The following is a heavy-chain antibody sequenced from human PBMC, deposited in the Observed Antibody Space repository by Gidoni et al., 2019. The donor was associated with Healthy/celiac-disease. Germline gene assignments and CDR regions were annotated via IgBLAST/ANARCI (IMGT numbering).Heavy chain of an antibody. CDR3: AKDMSPIVVVPAATGYYYYYGMDV. D-gene: IGHD2-2*01. J-gene: IGHJ6*02. Sequence: EVQLVESGGGWVQPGRSLRLSCAASGFTFDDYAMHWVRQAPGKGLEWVSGISWNSGSIGYADSVKGRFTISRDNAKNSLYLQMNSLRAEDTALYYCAKDMSPIVVVPAATGYYYYYGMDVWGQGTTVTVSS. V-gene: IGHV3-9*01. CDR2: ISWNSGSI. CDR1: GFTFDDYA.